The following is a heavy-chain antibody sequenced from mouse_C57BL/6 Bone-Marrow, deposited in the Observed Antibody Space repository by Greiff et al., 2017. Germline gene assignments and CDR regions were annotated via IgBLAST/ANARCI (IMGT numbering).Heavy chain of an antibody. Sequence: QVQLQQSGAELVRPGASVTLSCKASGYTFTDYEMHWVKQTPVHGLEWIGAIDPETGGTAYNQKFKGKAILTADKSSSTAYMELRSLTSEDSAVYNCTREDWDFDYWGQGTTLTVSS. V-gene: IGHV1-15*01. CDR2: IDPETGGT. D-gene: IGHD4-1*01. J-gene: IGHJ2*01. CDR3: TREDWDFDY. CDR1: GYTFTDYE.